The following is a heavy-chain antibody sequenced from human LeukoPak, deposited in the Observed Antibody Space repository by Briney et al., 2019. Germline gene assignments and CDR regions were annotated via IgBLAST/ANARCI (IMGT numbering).Heavy chain of an antibody. V-gene: IGHV1-46*01. CDR3: ARAPAHLDY. CDR2: INPSGGNP. J-gene: IGHJ4*02. CDR1: GYTFTGYY. Sequence: ASVKVSCKASGYTFTGYYLHCVRHAPGQGLEWMGIINPSGGNPGYAQRFQGRLTMTRDTSTSTVYMELSSLTSEDTAVYYCARAPAHLDYWGQGTLVTVSS.